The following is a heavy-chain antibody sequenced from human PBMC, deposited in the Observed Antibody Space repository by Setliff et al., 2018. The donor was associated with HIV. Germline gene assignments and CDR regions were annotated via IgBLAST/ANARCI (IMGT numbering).Heavy chain of an antibody. CDR1: GFTFSSYA. D-gene: IGHD5-18*01. J-gene: IGHJ4*02. CDR2: ISYDGNNQ. V-gene: IGHV3-30*03. CDR3: ARDGGGYNYGSVRYFDY. Sequence: GGSLRLSCAASGFTFSSYAMSWVRQAPGKGPQWVALISYDGNNQWYADSVKGRFTISRDNSKNTLHLELNNLRPEDTAVYYCARDGGGYNYGSVRYFDYWSQGTLVTVSS.